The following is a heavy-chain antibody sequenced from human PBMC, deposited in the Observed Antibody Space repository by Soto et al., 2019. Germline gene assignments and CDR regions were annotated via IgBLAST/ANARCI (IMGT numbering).Heavy chain of an antibody. J-gene: IGHJ4*02. CDR2: IIVGSGDT. Sequence: GASVKVSCKTSGYTFSNSAMQWVRQAPGQRLEWIGWIIVGSGDTKYAQNLQGRITITRDKSTSTAYMEVSSLRSDDTAVYFCAAELYEVGACCHFXYWGQGSLVTVSS. V-gene: IGHV1-58*02. CDR1: GYTFSNSA. CDR3: AAELYEVGACCHFXY. D-gene: IGHD2-21*02.